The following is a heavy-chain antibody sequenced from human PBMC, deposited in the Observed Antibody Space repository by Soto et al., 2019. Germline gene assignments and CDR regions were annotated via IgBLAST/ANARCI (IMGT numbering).Heavy chain of an antibody. J-gene: IGHJ5*02. CDR1: GGSISSSNW. V-gene: IGHV4-4*02. D-gene: IGHD3-10*01. CDR3: ARRWMVRGVMNWFAP. CDR2: IYHSGST. Sequence: QVQLQESGPGLVKPSGTLSLTCAVSGGSISSSNWWNWVRQPPGKGLEWIGEIYHSGSTNYNPSLKSRVTXAXAXSXXQLPLKLSSVTAADTAVYYCARRWMVRGVMNWFAPWGQGTLVTVSS.